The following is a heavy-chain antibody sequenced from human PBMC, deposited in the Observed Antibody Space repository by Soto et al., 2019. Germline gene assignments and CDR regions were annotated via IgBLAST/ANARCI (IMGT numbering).Heavy chain of an antibody. Sequence: QVQLQESGPRLVKPSETLSLTCTVSGDSITTSYWSWIRQSPGKGLEWIGYIYYSGSTNYNPSLNSRVTISGNTSKKHFSLKLTSVTAADTAVYYCARVKSGAAFDYWGQGTLVTVSS. V-gene: IGHV4-59*01. CDR1: GDSITTSY. CDR2: IYYSGST. J-gene: IGHJ4*02. D-gene: IGHD1-26*01. CDR3: ARVKSGAAFDY.